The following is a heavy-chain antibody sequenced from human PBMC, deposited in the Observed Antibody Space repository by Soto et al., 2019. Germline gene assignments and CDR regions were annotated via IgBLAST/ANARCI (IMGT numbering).Heavy chain of an antibody. D-gene: IGHD2-21*01. Sequence: EVQLVESGGGLVQPGGSLRLSCAASGFTFSSYSMNWVRQAPGKGLEWVSYISSSSSTIYYADSVKGPFTISRDNAKNSLYLQMNRLRDEDTAVYYCARDLLTDVWGQGTTVTVSS. CDR2: ISSSSSTI. J-gene: IGHJ6*02. CDR3: ARDLLTDV. V-gene: IGHV3-48*02. CDR1: GFTFSSYS.